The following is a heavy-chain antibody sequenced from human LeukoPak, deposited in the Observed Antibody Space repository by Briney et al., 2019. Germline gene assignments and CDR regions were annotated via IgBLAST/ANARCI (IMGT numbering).Heavy chain of an antibody. CDR3: ARGPRTSPRNWFDP. D-gene: IGHD2-2*01. V-gene: IGHV4-34*01. CDR2: INHSGST. CDR1: GGSFSGYY. Sequence: SETLSLTCAVYGGSFSGYYLSWIRQPPGKGLEWIGEINHSGSTNYNPSLKSRVTISVDTSKNQFSLKLSSVTAADTAVYYCARGPRTSPRNWFDPWGQGTLVTVSS. J-gene: IGHJ5*02.